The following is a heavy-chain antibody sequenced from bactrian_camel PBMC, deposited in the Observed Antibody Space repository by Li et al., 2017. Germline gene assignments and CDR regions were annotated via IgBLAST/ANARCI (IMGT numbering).Heavy chain of an antibody. D-gene: IGHD4*01. CDR1: GFSFRRYA. J-gene: IGHJ6*01. CDR2: VNWGGSRT. V-gene: IGHV3S40*01. Sequence: VQLVESGGGLVQPGGSLTLSCSASGFSFRRYAMVWVRQAPGKELEWISAVNWGGSRTYYSNSVKGRFTMSRDNAKNMVYLHMTSLKPEDTGVYYCVRDYKSGDYRDDFGYWGQGTQVTVS. CDR3: VRDYKSGDYRDDFGY.